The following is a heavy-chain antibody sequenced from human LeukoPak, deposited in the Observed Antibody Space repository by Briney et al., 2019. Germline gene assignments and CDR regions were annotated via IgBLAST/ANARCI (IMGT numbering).Heavy chain of an antibody. J-gene: IGHJ4*02. CDR3: ARADHKGSLDY. CDR1: GYTFTGYY. Sequence: ASVKVSCKASGYTFTGYYMHWVRQAPGQGLGWMGWINPNSGGTNYAQKFQGWVTMTRDTSISTAYMELSRLRSDDTAVYYCARADHKGSLDYWGQGTLVTVSS. CDR2: INPNSGGT. V-gene: IGHV1-2*04. D-gene: IGHD1-14*01.